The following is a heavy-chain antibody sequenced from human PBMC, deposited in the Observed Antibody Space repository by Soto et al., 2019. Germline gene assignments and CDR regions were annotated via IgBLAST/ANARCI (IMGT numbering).Heavy chain of an antibody. V-gene: IGHV4-59*12. CDR3: ARVSKGGVDY. CDR2: IYYSGST. CDR1: GGSISSYY. J-gene: IGHJ4*02. Sequence: PSETLSLTCTVSGGSISSYYWSWIRQPPGKGLEWIGYIYYSGSTNYNPSLKSRVTISVDRSKNQFSLKLSSVTAADTAVYYCARVSKGGVDYWGQGTLVTVSS. D-gene: IGHD3-16*01.